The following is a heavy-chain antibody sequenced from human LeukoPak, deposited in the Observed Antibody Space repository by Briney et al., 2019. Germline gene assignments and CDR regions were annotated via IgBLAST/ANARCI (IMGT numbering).Heavy chain of an antibody. CDR2: IHYSGST. CDR3: AREYSGNYCDY. J-gene: IGHJ4*02. V-gene: IGHV4-30-4*08. D-gene: IGHD1-26*01. Sequence: SETLSLTCTVSGGSTSSGDYYWSWIRQPPGKGLEWIGYIHYSGSTYYNPSLKSRVTISVDTSKNQFSLKLSSVTAADTAVYYCAREYSGNYCDYWGQGTLVTVSS. CDR1: GGSTSSGDYY.